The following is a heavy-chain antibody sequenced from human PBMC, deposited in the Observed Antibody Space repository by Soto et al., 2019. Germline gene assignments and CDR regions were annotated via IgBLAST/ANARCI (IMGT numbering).Heavy chain of an antibody. CDR2: ISAHNGNT. V-gene: IGHV1-18*01. Sequence: QVHLVQSGAEVKKPGASVKVSCKGSGYAFTTYGITWVRQAPGQGLEWMGWISAHNGNTNYAQKLQGRVTVTRYTSTSTAYMELRSLRSADTAVYYCARGRYGDYWGQGALVTVSS. D-gene: IGHD1-1*01. CDR1: GYAFTTYG. CDR3: ARGRYGDY. J-gene: IGHJ4*02.